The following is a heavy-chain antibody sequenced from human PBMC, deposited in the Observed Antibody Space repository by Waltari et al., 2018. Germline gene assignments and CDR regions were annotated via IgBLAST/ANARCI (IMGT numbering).Heavy chain of an antibody. J-gene: IGHJ4*02. CDR2: IYYSGST. CDR3: ARGPITIFGVVIRPYFDY. V-gene: IGHV4-39*07. Sequence: QLQLQESGPGLVKPSETLSLTCPVSGGSISSSSYYWGWIRQPPGKGLEWIGSIYYSGSTYYNPSLKSRVTISVDTSKNQFSLKLSSVTAADTAVYYCARGPITIFGVVIRPYFDYWGQGTLVTVSS. D-gene: IGHD3-3*01. CDR1: GGSISSSSYY.